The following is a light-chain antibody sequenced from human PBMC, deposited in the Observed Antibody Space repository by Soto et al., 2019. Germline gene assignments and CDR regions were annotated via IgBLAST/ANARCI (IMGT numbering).Light chain of an antibody. J-gene: IGLJ3*02. V-gene: IGLV1-44*01. CDR2: STN. CDR1: SSNIGTNT. Sequence: QSALTQPPSASGTPGQRVTISCSGRSSNIGTNTVNWYQQFPRSAPKLLMYSTNQRPAGVPDRFSGSKSGTSASLAISGLQCEDEADYYCAAWDGSLNVVLFGGGTKLTVL. CDR3: AAWDGSLNVVL.